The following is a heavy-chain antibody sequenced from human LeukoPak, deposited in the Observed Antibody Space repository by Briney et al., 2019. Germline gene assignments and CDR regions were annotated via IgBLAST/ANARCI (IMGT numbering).Heavy chain of an antibody. CDR1: GFTFSSYG. Sequence: HPGRSLRLSCAASGFTFSSYGMHWVRQAPGKGPEWVAVIWYDGSNKYYADSVKGRFTISRDNSKNTLYLQMNSLRAEDTAVYYCAKDLDYGDYLEYWGQGTLVTVSS. CDR2: IWYDGSNK. J-gene: IGHJ4*02. CDR3: AKDLDYGDYLEY. D-gene: IGHD4-17*01. V-gene: IGHV3-33*06.